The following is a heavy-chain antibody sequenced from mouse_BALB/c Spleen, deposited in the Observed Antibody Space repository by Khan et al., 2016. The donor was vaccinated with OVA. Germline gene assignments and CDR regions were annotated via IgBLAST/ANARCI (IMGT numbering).Heavy chain of an antibody. D-gene: IGHD2-1*01. CDR3: TRGGDYGKSLFAY. CDR2: IYPGSGST. Sequence: LQQPGSELVRPGASVKLSCKASGYTFTSYWMHWVKQRHGQGLEWIGTIYPGSGSTNYDEMFKSKGTLTVDTSSSTAYMHLSSLTAEDAAVYYGTRGGDYGKSLFAYWGQGTLVTVSA. V-gene: IGHV1S22*01. CDR1: GYTFTSYW. J-gene: IGHJ3*01.